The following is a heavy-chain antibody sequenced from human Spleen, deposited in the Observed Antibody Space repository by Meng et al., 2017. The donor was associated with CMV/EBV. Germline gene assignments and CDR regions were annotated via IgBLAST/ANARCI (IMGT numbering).Heavy chain of an antibody. V-gene: IGHV3-23*03. CDR2: IYSGGSSA. CDR3: AKGGSSSWEIDY. Sequence: CVASGFTFSSYAMSWVRQAPGKGLEWVSVIYSGGSSAYYADSVKGRFTISRDSSKNTLYLQMNSLRAEDTAVYYCAKGGSSSWEIDYWGQGTLVTVSS. J-gene: IGHJ4*02. CDR1: GFTFSSYA. D-gene: IGHD6-13*01.